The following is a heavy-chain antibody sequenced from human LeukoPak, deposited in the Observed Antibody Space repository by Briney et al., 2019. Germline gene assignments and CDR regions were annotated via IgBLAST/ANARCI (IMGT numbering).Heavy chain of an antibody. V-gene: IGHV3-48*01. CDR3: ARFISSSQKYFDY. CDR2: ISQSGSTI. CDR1: GFSLSSYN. D-gene: IGHD6-6*01. Sequence: GGALRLSCAVSGFSLSSYNMNWVRQGPGKGLEWVSYISQSGSTIYYRDSVKGRFTISKDNGKNSVFLQMNSLRAEDTAVYYCARFISSSQKYFDYWGQGTVVTVSS. J-gene: IGHJ4*02.